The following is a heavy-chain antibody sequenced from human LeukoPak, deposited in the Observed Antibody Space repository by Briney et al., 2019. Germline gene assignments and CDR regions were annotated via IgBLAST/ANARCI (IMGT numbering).Heavy chain of an antibody. V-gene: IGHV4-38-2*02. CDR1: GYSIGRDYY. Sequence: SEILSLTCKVSGYSIGRDYYWAWLRQPPGKGLEWIGSIFHTGRTVYNPSYESRLTISMDTSKNEFFLRLNSVTAADTAVYFCARDGGYPTTDEGFDPWGQGTLVTVSS. CDR2: IFHTGRT. J-gene: IGHJ5*02. D-gene: IGHD5-12*01. CDR3: ARDGGYPTTDEGFDP.